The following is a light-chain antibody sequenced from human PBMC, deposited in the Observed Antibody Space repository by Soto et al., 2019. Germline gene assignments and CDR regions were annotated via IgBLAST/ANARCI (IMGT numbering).Light chain of an antibody. V-gene: IGLV2-14*01. CDR1: STDVGDSNH. CDR3: NSQTTSGIRV. J-gene: IGLJ1*01. CDR2: EVS. Sequence: QLVLTQPASVSGSPGQSITISCTGTSTDVGDSNHVSWYQHHPGKAPKLIIYEVSYRPSGVSNRFSGSKSAYTASLTISGLQAEDEADYYCNSQTTSGIRVFGTGTQLTVL.